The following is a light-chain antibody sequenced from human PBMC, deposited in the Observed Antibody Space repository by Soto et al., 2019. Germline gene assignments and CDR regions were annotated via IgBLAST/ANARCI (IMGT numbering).Light chain of an antibody. V-gene: IGKV1-39*01. Sequence: DVQMTQSPSSLSASIGDRVTITCRASQNIGNYLNWYQHEPGKAPKLLIYAASSLQSGVPSRFSAIGSGTDFTLTIGSLQPEDFATYYCQHSYGTHWAFGPGTKVEI. J-gene: IGKJ1*01. CDR2: AAS. CDR3: QHSYGTHWA. CDR1: QNIGNY.